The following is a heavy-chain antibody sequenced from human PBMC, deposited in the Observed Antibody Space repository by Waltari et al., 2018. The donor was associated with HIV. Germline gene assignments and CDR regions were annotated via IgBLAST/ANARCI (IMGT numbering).Heavy chain of an antibody. Sequence: EVQLVESGGGLVKPGGSLRLSCAASGFTFSNAWMSWVRQAPGKGLEWVGRIKSKTDGGTTDYAAPVKGRFTISRDDSKNTLYLQMNSLKTEDTAVYYCTTALGYSNQGGTVYGMDVWGQGTTVTV. V-gene: IGHV3-15*01. CDR3: TTALGYSNQGGTVYGMDV. D-gene: IGHD4-4*01. J-gene: IGHJ6*02. CDR2: IKSKTDGGTT. CDR1: GFTFSNAW.